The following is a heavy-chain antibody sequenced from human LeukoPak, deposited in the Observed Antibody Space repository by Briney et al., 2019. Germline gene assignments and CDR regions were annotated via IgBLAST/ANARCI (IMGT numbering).Heavy chain of an antibody. V-gene: IGHV4-34*01. J-gene: IGHJ4*02. CDR2: INHSGST. D-gene: IGHD3-22*01. CDR1: GGSFSGYY. Sequence: SETLSLTCAVYGGSFSGYYWSWIRQPPGKGLEWIGEINHSGSTNYNPSLKSRVTISVDTSKNQFSLKLSSVTAADTAVYYCAGSYYYDSSGYNSWGQGTLVTVSS. CDR3: AGSYYYDSSGYNS.